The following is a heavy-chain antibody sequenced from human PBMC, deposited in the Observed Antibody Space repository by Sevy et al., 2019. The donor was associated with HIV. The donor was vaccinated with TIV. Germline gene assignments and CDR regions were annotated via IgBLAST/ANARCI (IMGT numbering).Heavy chain of an antibody. Sequence: GGSLRLSCAASGFTFSSYAMSWVRQAPGKGLEWVSAISGSGGSTYYGDSVKGRFTISRDNSKNTLYLQMNSLRAEDTAVYYVAKGLIAARHTFLMKTLYGMDVWGQGTTVTVSS. CDR3: AKGLIAARHTFLMKTLYGMDV. V-gene: IGHV3-23*01. J-gene: IGHJ6*02. CDR2: ISGSGGST. CDR1: GFTFSSYA. D-gene: IGHD6-6*01.